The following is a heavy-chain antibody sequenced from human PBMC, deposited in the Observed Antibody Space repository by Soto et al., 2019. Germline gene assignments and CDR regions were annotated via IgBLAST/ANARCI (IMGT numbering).Heavy chain of an antibody. CDR1: GFTFSSYA. D-gene: IGHD2-8*01. V-gene: IGHV3-23*01. CDR3: AKVQGYCTNGVCSPADYYYYGMDV. Sequence: GGSLRLSCAASGFTFSSYAMSWVRQAPGKGLEWVSAISGSGGSTYYADSVKGRFTISRDNSKNTLYLQMNSLRAEDTAVYYCAKVQGYCTNGVCSPADYYYYGMDVSGQGTTVTVSS. J-gene: IGHJ6*02. CDR2: ISGSGGST.